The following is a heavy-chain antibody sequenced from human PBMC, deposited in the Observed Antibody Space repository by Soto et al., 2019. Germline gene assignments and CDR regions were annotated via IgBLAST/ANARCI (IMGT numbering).Heavy chain of an antibody. CDR1: GFTFSSYA. Sequence: EVQLLESGGGLVQPGGSLRLSCAASGFTFSSYAMSWVRQAPGKGLEWVSAISGSGGSTYYADSVKGRFTISRDNSKNMLYLQMISLRAEDTAVYYCAKDLSRIVEYGYGYTHYYGMDVWGQGTTLTVSS. D-gene: IGHD5-18*01. CDR3: AKDLSRIVEYGYGYTHYYGMDV. V-gene: IGHV3-23*01. CDR2: ISGSGGST. J-gene: IGHJ6*02.